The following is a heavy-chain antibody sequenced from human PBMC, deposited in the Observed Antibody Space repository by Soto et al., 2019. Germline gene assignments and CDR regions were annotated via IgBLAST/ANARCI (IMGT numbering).Heavy chain of an antibody. J-gene: IGHJ4*02. CDR3: AREIVTTGEYYFAS. D-gene: IGHD1-1*01. CDR2: INRDGSST. Sequence: PGGSLRLSCAASRFTFSGYSMNWVRQAPGKGLEWVSYINRDGSSTSYADSVKGRVTISRDTAKNTLYLQMNSLRAEDTAVYYCAREIVTTGEYYFASWGLGTLVTVSS. CDR1: RFTFSGYS. V-gene: IGHV3-74*01.